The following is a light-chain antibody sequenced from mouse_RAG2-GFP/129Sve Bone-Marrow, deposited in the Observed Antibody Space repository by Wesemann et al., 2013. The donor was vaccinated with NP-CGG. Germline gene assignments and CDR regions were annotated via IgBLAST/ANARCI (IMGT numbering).Light chain of an antibody. CDR2: SAS. Sequence: STSVGDRVSVTCKASQNVGTNVAWYQQKPGQSPKALIYSASYRYSGVPDRFTGSGSGTDFTLTISNVQSEDLAEYFCQQYNSYPQYTFGGGTKLEIK. V-gene: IGKV6-15*01. CDR1: QNVGTN. CDR3: QQYNSYPQYT. J-gene: IGKJ2*01.